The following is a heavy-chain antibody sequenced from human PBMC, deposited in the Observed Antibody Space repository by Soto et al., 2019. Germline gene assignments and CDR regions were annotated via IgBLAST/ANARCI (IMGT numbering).Heavy chain of an antibody. D-gene: IGHD6-6*01. CDR3: ARPGAARDAFDI. J-gene: IGHJ3*02. CDR2: IYYSGST. Sequence: XAALSLTCTVCGGCISSYYWSWIRQPPGKGLEWIGYIYYSGSTNYNPSLKSRVTISVDTSKNQFSLKLSSVTAADTAVYYCARPGAARDAFDICAQRTMVTVSS. V-gene: IGHV4-59*01. CDR1: GGCISSYY.